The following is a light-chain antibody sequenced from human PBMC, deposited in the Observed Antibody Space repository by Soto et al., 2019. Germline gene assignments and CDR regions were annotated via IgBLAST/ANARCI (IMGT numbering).Light chain of an antibody. CDR3: QQYGSSLALT. Sequence: EIVLTQSPGTLSLSPGERATLSCRASQSVSSSYLAWYQQKPGQAPRLLIYGASSRATGIPDSFSGSGSGTDFTLTISRLEPEDFAVYYCQQYGSSLALTFGGGTKVDIK. V-gene: IGKV3-20*01. CDR1: QSVSSSY. CDR2: GAS. J-gene: IGKJ4*01.